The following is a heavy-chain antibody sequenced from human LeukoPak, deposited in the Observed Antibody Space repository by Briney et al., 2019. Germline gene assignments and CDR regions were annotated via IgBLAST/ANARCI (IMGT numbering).Heavy chain of an antibody. Sequence: TTSETLSLTCAVHGGSFSGYYRSWIRQPPGKGLEWIGEINDSGSTNYNPSLKNRVTISLDTSKTQSSLKMSSVTAADTALYYCARHSEYSSSSGLNLWGQGTLVTVSS. CDR3: ARHSEYSSSSGLNL. D-gene: IGHD6-6*01. V-gene: IGHV4-34*01. CDR1: GGSFSGYY. CDR2: INDSGST. J-gene: IGHJ4*02.